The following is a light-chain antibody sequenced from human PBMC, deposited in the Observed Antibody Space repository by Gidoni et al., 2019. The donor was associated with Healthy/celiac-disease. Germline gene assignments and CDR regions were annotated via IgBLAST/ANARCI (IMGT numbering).Light chain of an antibody. V-gene: IGKV1D-12*01. J-gene: IGKJ5*01. CDR3: QKANSFPFT. CDR2: AAS. Sequence: IQRTQSPYSVSASVGDRVTITCRASQGIRSWLAWCQQRPGKAPRLLIYAASSLQSGVPPRFSGSGSVTAFTPTISSLQPEDFATYYCQKANSFPFTFGQGTRLEIK. CDR1: QGIRSW.